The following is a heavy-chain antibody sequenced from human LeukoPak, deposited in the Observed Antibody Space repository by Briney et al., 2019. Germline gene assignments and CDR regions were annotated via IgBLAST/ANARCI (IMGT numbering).Heavy chain of an antibody. V-gene: IGHV4-30-2*01. CDR3: ARESPPGDFWSGPDKTYYMDV. Sequence: SETLSLTCTVSGGSISSGGYYWSWIRQPPGKGLEWIGYIYHSGSTYYNPSLKSRVTISVDRSKNQFSLKLSSVTAAYTAVYYCARESPPGDFWSGPDKTYYMDVWGKGTTVTVSS. J-gene: IGHJ6*03. D-gene: IGHD3-3*01. CDR2: IYHSGST. CDR1: GGSISSGGYY.